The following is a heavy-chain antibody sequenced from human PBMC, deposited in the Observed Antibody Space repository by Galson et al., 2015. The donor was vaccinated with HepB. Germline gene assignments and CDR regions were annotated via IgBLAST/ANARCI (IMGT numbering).Heavy chain of an antibody. CDR3: ARDWGYYYYYGMDV. Sequence: SLRLSCAASGFTFSSYSMNWVCQAPGKGLEWVSYISSSSSTIYYADSVKGRFTISRDNAKNSLYLQMNSLRDEDTAVYYCARDWGYYYYYGMDVWGQGTTVTVSS. V-gene: IGHV3-48*02. J-gene: IGHJ6*02. CDR1: GFTFSSYS. D-gene: IGHD3-16*01. CDR2: ISSSSSTI.